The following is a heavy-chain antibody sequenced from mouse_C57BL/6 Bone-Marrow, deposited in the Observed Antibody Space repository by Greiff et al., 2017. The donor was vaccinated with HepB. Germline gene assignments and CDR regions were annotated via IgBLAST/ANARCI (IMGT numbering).Heavy chain of an antibody. V-gene: IGHV1-7*01. Sequence: VQLQESGAELAKPGASVKLSCKASGYTFTSYWMHWVKQRPGQGLEWIGYINPSSGYTKYNQKFKDKATLTVDKSSSTAYMQLSSLTYEDSAVYYCARPATTNWDGYYFDYWGQGTTLTVSS. D-gene: IGHD4-1*01. CDR3: ARPATTNWDGYYFDY. J-gene: IGHJ2*01. CDR1: GYTFTSYW. CDR2: INPSSGYT.